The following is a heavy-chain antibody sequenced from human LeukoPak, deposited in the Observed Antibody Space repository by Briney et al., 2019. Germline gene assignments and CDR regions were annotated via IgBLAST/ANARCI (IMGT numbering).Heavy chain of an antibody. CDR3: ALNPDYYGSGSFDY. CDR2: IKEDGREK. CDR1: GFTFSSYW. Sequence: GGSLRLSCATSGFTFSSYWMSWVRQAPGKGLEWVADIKEDGREKYYVDSVKGRFTISRDNAKNSLYPQMNSLRAEDTAVYYCALNPDYYGSGSFDYWGQGTLVTVSS. D-gene: IGHD3-10*01. V-gene: IGHV3-7*01. J-gene: IGHJ4*02.